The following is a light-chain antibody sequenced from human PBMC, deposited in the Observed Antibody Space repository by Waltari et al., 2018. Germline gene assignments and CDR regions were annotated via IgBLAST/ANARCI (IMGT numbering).Light chain of an antibody. CDR2: QDT. J-gene: IGLJ2*01. Sequence: SYELTQPPSVSVSPGQTATITCSGDKLGDKYACWYQQRPGQSHTLVIYQDTKRPSGNPERLSGSNSGNTATLTISGAQSMDEADYYCQAWDSNTVVFGGGTKLTVL. V-gene: IGLV3-1*01. CDR3: QAWDSNTVV. CDR1: KLGDKY.